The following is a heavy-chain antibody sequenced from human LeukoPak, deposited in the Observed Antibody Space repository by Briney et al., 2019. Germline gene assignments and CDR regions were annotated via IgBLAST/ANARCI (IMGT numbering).Heavy chain of an antibody. Sequence: GGSLRLSCAASGFTFDDYGMSWVRQAPGKGLEWVSGINWNGGSTGYADSVKGRFTISRDNAKNSLYLQMNSLRAEDTAVYYCARGGVTCCFKGQNWFDPWGQGTLVTVSS. CDR2: INWNGGST. V-gene: IGHV3-20*04. J-gene: IGHJ5*02. CDR1: GFTFDDYG. D-gene: IGHD4-23*01. CDR3: ARGGVTCCFKGQNWFDP.